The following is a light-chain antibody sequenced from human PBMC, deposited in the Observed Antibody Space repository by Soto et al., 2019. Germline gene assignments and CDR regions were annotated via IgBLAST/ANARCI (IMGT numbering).Light chain of an antibody. Sequence: QSALTQPPSASGTPGQRVTISCSGSSSNIGSNTVNWYQQLPGTAPKLLIYNNNQRPSGVPDRFSGSKSGTSASLAISGLQSEDEADYYCAAWDDSLNGSVVFGGGTKLTVL. CDR1: SSNIGSNT. CDR3: AAWDDSLNGSVV. V-gene: IGLV1-44*01. CDR2: NNN. J-gene: IGLJ2*01.